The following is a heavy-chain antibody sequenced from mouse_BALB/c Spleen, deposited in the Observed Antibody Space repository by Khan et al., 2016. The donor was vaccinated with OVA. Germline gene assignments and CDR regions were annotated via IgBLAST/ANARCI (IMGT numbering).Heavy chain of an antibody. Sequence: EVQLEESGGGLVQPGGSMKLSCVASGFTFSNYWMNWVRQSPGKGLEWVADIRLISDDYVSNYAYSVKGRFTIYRADTKSSVYLQMINLRAEATGIYYCWILLWGQGTTLTVSS. CDR2: IRLISDDYVS. CDR3: WILL. J-gene: IGHJ2*01. CDR1: GFTFSNYW. V-gene: IGHV6-6*02.